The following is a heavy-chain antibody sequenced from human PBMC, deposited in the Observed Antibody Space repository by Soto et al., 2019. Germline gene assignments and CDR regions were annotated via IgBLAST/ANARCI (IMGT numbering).Heavy chain of an antibody. J-gene: IGHJ3*02. CDR3: ARDGDSSSPFDI. D-gene: IGHD6-6*01. V-gene: IGHV1-2*02. CDR1: GYTFTGNY. CDR2: INPNSGGT. Sequence: QVQLVQSGAEVKKPGASVKVSCKASGYTFTGNYMHWVLQAPGQGLEWMGWINPNSGGTNYAQKFQGRVTVTRATSISTAYMELSRLRSDDTAVYYCARDGDSSSPFDIWGQGTMVTVSS.